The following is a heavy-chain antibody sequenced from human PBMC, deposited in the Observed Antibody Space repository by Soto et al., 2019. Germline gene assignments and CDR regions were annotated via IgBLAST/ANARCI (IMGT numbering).Heavy chain of an antibody. CDR3: AREGLYGDYQFAY. V-gene: IGHV4-59*01. CDR2: IYYSGST. D-gene: IGHD4-17*01. J-gene: IGHJ4*02. Sequence: QVQLQESGPGLVKPSETLSLTCTVSGGSISSYYWSWIRQPPGQGLEWIGYIYYSGSTNYNPSLKSRVTIAVDTSKNQFSLKLSSVTAADTAVYYCAREGLYGDYQFAYWGQGTLVTVSS. CDR1: GGSISSYY.